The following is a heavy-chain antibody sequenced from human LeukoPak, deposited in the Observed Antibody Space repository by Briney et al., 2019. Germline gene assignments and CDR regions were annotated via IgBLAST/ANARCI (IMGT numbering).Heavy chain of an antibody. CDR2: ISYNGINE. CDR1: GFSFSDYN. D-gene: IGHD5-12*01. Sequence: PGGSLRLSCAASGFSFSDYNMHWVRQAPGKGLEWMAVISYNGINEYYADSVKGRFTISRDNAKNTVHLQMNSLRVEDTAIYFCAGAYSAYDPFDYWGQGILVTVSS. CDR3: AGAYSAYDPFDY. J-gene: IGHJ4*02. V-gene: IGHV3-30*03.